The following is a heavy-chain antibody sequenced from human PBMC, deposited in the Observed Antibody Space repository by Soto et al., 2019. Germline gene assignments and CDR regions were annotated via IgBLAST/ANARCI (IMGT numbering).Heavy chain of an antibody. D-gene: IGHD1-1*01. CDR1: GASISGYY. Sequence: SETLSLTCTASGASISGYYWSWIRKSAGKGLEWIGRIYATGTTDYNPSLKSRVMMSVDTSKKQFSLRLRSVTAADTAVYYCVRDGTKTLRDWFDPWGQGISVTVSS. CDR3: VRDGTKTLRDWFDP. V-gene: IGHV4-4*07. CDR2: IYATGTT. J-gene: IGHJ5*02.